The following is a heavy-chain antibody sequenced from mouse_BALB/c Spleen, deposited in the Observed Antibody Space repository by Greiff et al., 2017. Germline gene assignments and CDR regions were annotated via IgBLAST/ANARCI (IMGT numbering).Heavy chain of an antibody. CDR3: ARRDCDGGGFDY. Sequence: EVKLVESGGGLVKLGGSLKLSCAASGFTFSSYYMSWVRQTPEKRLELVAAINSNGGSTYYPDTVKGRFTISRDNAKNTLYLQMSSLKSEDTALYYCARRDCDGGGFDYWGQGTTLTVSA. CDR1: GFTFSSYY. D-gene: IGHD2-4*01. CDR2: INSNGGST. V-gene: IGHV5-6-2*01. J-gene: IGHJ2*01.